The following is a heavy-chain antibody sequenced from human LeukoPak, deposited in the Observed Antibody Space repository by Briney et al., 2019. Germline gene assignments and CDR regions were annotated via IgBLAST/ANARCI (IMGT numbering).Heavy chain of an antibody. CDR2: MYYSESP. CDR3: ARSYDTNNRQRFDY. Sequence: SETLSLTCTVSGASIRRYYWSWIRQPPGKGLEWIAYMYYSESPNYNPSLKSRVTMSGDTSRNQFSLKMNSVTAAETAGYYCARSYDTNNRQRFDYWGQGILVTVSP. D-gene: IGHD3-22*01. V-gene: IGHV4-59*08. J-gene: IGHJ4*02. CDR1: GASIRRYY.